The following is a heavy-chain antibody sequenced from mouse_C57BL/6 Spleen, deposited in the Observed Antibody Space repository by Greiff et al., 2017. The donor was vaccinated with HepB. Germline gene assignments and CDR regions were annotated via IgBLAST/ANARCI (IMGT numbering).Heavy chain of an antibody. Sequence: QVQLQQPGAELVKPGASVKMSCKASGYTFTSYWITWVKQRPGQGLEWIGDIYPGSGSTNYNEKFKSKATLTVDTSSSTAYMQLSSLTSEDSAVYYCATYYYGVVGVDYWGQGTTLTVSS. D-gene: IGHD1-1*01. J-gene: IGHJ2*01. CDR3: ATYYYGVVGVDY. CDR2: IYPGSGST. CDR1: GYTFTSYW. V-gene: IGHV1-55*01.